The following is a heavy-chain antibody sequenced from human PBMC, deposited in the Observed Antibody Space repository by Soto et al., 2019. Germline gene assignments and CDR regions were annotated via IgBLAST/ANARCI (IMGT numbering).Heavy chain of an antibody. D-gene: IGHD6-19*01. CDR3: AKIPISSAWLDFDY. CDR2: ISYDGSNI. J-gene: IGHJ4*02. V-gene: IGHV3-30*18. CDR1: GFTFSYYG. Sequence: GGSLRLSCAASGFTFSYYGMHWVRQAPGKGLEWVAVISYDGSNIYYADSMKGRFTISRDNSKNTLYLQMNSLRVEDTALYYCAKIPISSAWLDFDYWGQGTLVTVSS.